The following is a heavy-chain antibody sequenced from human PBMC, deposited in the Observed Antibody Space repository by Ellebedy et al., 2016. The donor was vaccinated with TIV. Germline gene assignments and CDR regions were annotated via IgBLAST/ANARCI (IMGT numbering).Heavy chain of an antibody. Sequence: GESLKISCAASGFTVSSNYISWVRQAPGKGLEWVSVIYSAGSTYYTDSVKGRFTISRDNSKNMVYLQMNSLRVEDTAVYYCARGFCSGGSCYYYNGMDVWGHGTTVTVSS. CDR1: GFTVSSNY. CDR3: ARGFCSGGSCYYYNGMDV. CDR2: IYSAGST. V-gene: IGHV3-66*01. D-gene: IGHD2-15*01. J-gene: IGHJ6*02.